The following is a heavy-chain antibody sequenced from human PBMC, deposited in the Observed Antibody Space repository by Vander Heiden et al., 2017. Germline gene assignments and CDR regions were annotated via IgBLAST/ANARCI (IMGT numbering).Heavy chain of an antibody. V-gene: IGHV3-30-3*01. CDR3: AREAMFLQYPYYYYGMDV. J-gene: IGHJ6*02. CDR2: ISYDGSNK. D-gene: IGHD4-4*01. CDR1: GLTFSRYA. Sequence: QVQLVESGGGVVQPGRSLRLSRAASGLTFSRYAMHRVRQAPGKGLEWVAVISYDGSNKYYADSVKGRFTISRDNSKNTLYLQMNSLRAEDTAVYYCAREAMFLQYPYYYYGMDVWGQGTTVTVSS.